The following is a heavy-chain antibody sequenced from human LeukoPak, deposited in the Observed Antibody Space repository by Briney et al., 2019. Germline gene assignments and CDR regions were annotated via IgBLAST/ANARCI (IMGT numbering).Heavy chain of an antibody. J-gene: IGHJ3*01. CDR3: ARDQCFSGQCHVFDS. Sequence: GGSLRLSCAASGYRFGSHWMHWVRQGPGKGRVWVSRINNEGSSTSYADSVKGRFTIYRDNAKNTLYLQMNSLRAEDTAMYYGARDQCFSGQCHVFDSWGRGTMVTVSS. V-gene: IGHV3-74*01. D-gene: IGHD2-15*01. CDR1: GYRFGSHW. CDR2: INNEGSST.